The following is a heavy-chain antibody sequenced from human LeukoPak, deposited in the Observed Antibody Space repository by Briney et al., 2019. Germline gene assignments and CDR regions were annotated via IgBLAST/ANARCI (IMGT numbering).Heavy chain of an antibody. CDR1: GFTFSSYE. V-gene: IGHV3-48*03. D-gene: IGHD5-24*01. J-gene: IGHJ4*02. CDR3: VRGEVSEMATITEYYFDY. CDR2: ISSSGSTI. Sequence: GGSLRLSCAASGFTFSSYEMNWVRQAPGKGLEWVSYISSSGSTIYYADSVKGRFTISRDNAKKSLYLQMNSLRAEDTALYYCVRGEVSEMATITEYYFDYWGQGTLVTVSS.